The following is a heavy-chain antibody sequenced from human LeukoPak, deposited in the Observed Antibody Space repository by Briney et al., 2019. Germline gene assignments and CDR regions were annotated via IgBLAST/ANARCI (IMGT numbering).Heavy chain of an antibody. V-gene: IGHV5-51*01. J-gene: IGHJ4*02. D-gene: IGHD2-15*01. CDR2: IYPGDSDT. CDR3: ARLHCSGGSCYSGSAYYFDY. CDR1: GYGFPNYW. Sequence: PGESLKISCKGSGYGFPNYWIAWVRQMPGKGLEWMGIIYPGDSDTRYNPSFHGQVTISANKTISTAYLQWSSLKASDTAIYYCARLHCSGGSCYSGSAYYFDYWGQGTLVTVSS.